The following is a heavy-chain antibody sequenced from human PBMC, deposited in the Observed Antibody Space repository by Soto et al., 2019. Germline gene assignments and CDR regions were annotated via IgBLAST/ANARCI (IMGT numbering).Heavy chain of an antibody. V-gene: IGHV3-30*18. CDR3: AKDLGGPGYSSGPALQHNWFDP. CDR1: GFTFSSYG. CDR2: ISYDGSNK. Sequence: PGGSLRLSCAASGFTFSSYGVHWVRQAPGKGLEWVAVISYDGSNKYYADSVKGRFTISRDNSKNTLYLQMNSLRAEDTAVYYCAKDLGGPGYSSGPALQHNWFDPWGQGTLVTVSS. J-gene: IGHJ5*02. D-gene: IGHD6-19*01.